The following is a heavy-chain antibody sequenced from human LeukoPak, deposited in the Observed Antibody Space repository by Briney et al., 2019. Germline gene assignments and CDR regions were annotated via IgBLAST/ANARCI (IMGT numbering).Heavy chain of an antibody. CDR1: GFTFSSYA. Sequence: TGGSLRLSCAASGFTFSSYAMHWVRQAPGKGLEWVAVISYDGSNKYYADSVKGRFTISRDNSKNTLYLQMNSLRAEDTAVYYCAKDLRYSSGYDYWGQGTLVTVSS. CDR2: ISYDGSNK. J-gene: IGHJ4*02. D-gene: IGHD6-19*01. V-gene: IGHV3-30-3*01. CDR3: AKDLRYSSGYDY.